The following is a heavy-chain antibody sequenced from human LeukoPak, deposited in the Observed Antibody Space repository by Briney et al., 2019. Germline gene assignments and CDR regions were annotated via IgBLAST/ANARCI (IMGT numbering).Heavy chain of an antibody. J-gene: IGHJ5*02. CDR2: INHSGST. Sequence: SETLSLTCAVYGGSFSGYYWSWIRQPPGKGLEWIGEINHSGSTNYNPSLKSRVTISVDTSKNQFSLKLSSVTAADTAVYYCASTYSSGWAWFDPWGQGTLVTVSS. V-gene: IGHV4-34*01. D-gene: IGHD6-19*01. CDR1: GGSFSGYY. CDR3: ASTYSSGWAWFDP.